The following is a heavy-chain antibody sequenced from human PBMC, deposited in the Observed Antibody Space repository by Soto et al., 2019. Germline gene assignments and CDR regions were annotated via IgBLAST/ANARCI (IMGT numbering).Heavy chain of an antibody. V-gene: IGHV3-21*01. J-gene: IGHJ6*02. Sequence: GGSLRLSCAASGFTFSSYSMNWVRQAPGKGLEWVSSISSSSSYIYYADSVKGRFTISRDNAKNSLYLQMNSLRAEDTAVYYCARVTEDTAMVMAIYYYGMDVWGQGTTVTV. D-gene: IGHD5-18*01. CDR1: GFTFSSYS. CDR2: ISSSSSYI. CDR3: ARVTEDTAMVMAIYYYGMDV.